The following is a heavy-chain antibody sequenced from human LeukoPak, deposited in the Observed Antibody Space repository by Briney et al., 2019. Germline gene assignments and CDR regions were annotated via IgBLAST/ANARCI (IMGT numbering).Heavy chain of an antibody. V-gene: IGHV4-39*01. J-gene: IGHJ6*03. CDR1: GASISSTTYY. D-gene: IGHD3-10*01. CDR3: ARHHLQYYYGSGSHYNYYYYYMDV. CDR2: IYYSGST. Sequence: PSETLSLTCTVSGASISSTTYYWGWIRQPPRKGLEWIGSIYYSGSTYYNPSLKSRVTISVDTSKNQFSLKLSSVTAADTAVYYCARHHLQYYYGSGSHYNYYYYYMDVWGKGTTVTISS.